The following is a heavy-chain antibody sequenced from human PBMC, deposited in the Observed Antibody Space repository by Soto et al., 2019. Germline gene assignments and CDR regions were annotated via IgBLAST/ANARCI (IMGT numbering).Heavy chain of an antibody. CDR2: IYSSGST. D-gene: IGHD2-15*01. CDR3: ARDTKLGYCSGGSCYHYYYYYGMDV. CDR1: GSISSYY. J-gene: IGHJ6*02. V-gene: IGHV4-4*07. Sequence: SETLSLTCSVSGSISSYYWSWIRQPAGKGLEWIGRIYSSGSTNYNPSLKSRVTISVDTSKNQFSLKLSSVTAADTAVYYCARDTKLGYCSGGSCYHYYYYYGMDVWGQGTTVTVSS.